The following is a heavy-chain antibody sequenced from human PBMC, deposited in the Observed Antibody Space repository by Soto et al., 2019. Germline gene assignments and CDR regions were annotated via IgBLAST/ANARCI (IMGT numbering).Heavy chain of an antibody. CDR2: IYPGDSDT. CDR1: GYSFTSYW. V-gene: IGHV5-51*01. Sequence: LGESLKISCKGSGYSFTSYWIGWVRQMPGKGLEWMGIIYPGDSDTRYSPSFQGQVTISADKSISTAYLQWSSLKASDTAMYYCARHMSYCSSTRCYIIGNYYYYGMDVWGQGTTVTVSS. CDR3: ARHMSYCSSTRCYIIGNYYYYGMDV. J-gene: IGHJ6*02. D-gene: IGHD2-2*02.